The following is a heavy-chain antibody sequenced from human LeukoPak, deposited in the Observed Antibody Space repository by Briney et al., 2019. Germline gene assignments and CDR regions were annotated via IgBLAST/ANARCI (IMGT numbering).Heavy chain of an antibody. D-gene: IGHD2-2*01. CDR3: ARSQLLSYGMDV. CDR1: GFTFSSHS. Sequence: GGSLRLSCAASGFTFSSHSMNWVRHAPGKGLEWASSISSSSSYIYYADSVKGRFTISRDNAKNSLYLRMNSLRAEDTAVYYCARSQLLSYGMDVWGQGTTVTVSS. CDR2: ISSSSSYI. J-gene: IGHJ6*02. V-gene: IGHV3-21*01.